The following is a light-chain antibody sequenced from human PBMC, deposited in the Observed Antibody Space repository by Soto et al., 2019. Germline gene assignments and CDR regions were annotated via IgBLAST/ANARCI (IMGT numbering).Light chain of an antibody. CDR3: QVWDRSSDHVV. J-gene: IGLJ2*01. CDR2: YNS. Sequence: SYELTQPPSVSVAPGKTAMITCGGDNIGSKSVHWYQQKPGQAPVVVINYNSDRPSGIPDRFSGSNSGSTATPTITRVEAGDEADYYCQVWDRSSDHVVFGGGTQLTVL. CDR1: NIGSKS. V-gene: IGLV3-21*04.